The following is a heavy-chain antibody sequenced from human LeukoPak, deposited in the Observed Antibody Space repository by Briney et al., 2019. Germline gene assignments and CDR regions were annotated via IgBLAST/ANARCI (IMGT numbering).Heavy chain of an antibody. CDR3: ARMATGATGYYYYYYMDV. CDR1: GGSISSYY. CDR2: IYYSGST. D-gene: IGHD1-26*01. J-gene: IGHJ6*03. Sequence: SETLSLTCTVSGGSISSYYWSWLRQPPGKGLEGIGYIYYSGSTNYNPSLKSRVTISVDTSKNQFSLKLSSVTAADTAVYYCARMATGATGYYYYYYMDVWGKGTTVTVSS. V-gene: IGHV4-59*01.